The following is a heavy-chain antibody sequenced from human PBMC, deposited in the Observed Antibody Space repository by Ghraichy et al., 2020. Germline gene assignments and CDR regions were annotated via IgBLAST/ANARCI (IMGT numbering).Heavy chain of an antibody. CDR1: GFTFSSYA. CDR3: AKGLNIAAVTLASGMDV. J-gene: IGHJ6*02. CDR2: ISGSGGST. V-gene: IGHV3-23*01. Sequence: GGSLRLSCAASGFTFSSYAMSWVRQAPGKGLEWVSAISGSGGSTYYADSVKGRLTISRDNSKNTLYLQMNSLRAEETAVYYFAKGLNIAAVTLASGMDVWGQGTTVTVSS. D-gene: IGHD6-13*01.